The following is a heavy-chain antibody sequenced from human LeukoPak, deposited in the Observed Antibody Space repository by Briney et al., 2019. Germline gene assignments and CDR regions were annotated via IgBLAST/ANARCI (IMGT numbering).Heavy chain of an antibody. J-gene: IGHJ4*02. CDR3: ARAPEWLIFDY. V-gene: IGHV3-53*04. CDR2: IYIGGRT. Sequence: GRSLRLSCAASGFTVSSNYMSWVRQAPGEWLEWVSVIYIGGRTYYADSVKGRSTISRHNSKNTLYLQMDSLRAEDPAVNYCARAPEWLIFDYWGQGTLVSVFS. CDR1: GFTVSSNY. D-gene: IGHD6-19*01.